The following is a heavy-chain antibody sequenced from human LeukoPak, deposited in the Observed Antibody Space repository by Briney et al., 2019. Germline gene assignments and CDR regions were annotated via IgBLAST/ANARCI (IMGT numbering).Heavy chain of an antibody. Sequence: GGSLRLSRAASGFTFSSYAMSWVRQAPGKGLEWVGRIKSKTDSGTTDYAAPVKGRFTISRDDSINTLYLQMNSLKTEDTAMYYCTTDPSLTIFGILIDYWGQGTLVTVSS. V-gene: IGHV3-15*01. D-gene: IGHD3-3*01. J-gene: IGHJ4*02. CDR1: GFTFSSYA. CDR3: TTDPSLTIFGILIDY. CDR2: IKSKTDSGTT.